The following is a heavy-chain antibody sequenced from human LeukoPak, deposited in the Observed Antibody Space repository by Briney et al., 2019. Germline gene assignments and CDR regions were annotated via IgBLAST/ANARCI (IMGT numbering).Heavy chain of an antibody. CDR1: GGFIGTYY. J-gene: IGHJ4*02. CDR3: ARGQLATAMGRDYFDY. CDR2: IYTGGST. V-gene: IGHV4-4*07. Sequence: KPSETLSLTCTVSGGFIGTYYWSWIRQPAGKGLEWIGRIYTGGSTNYNPSLKSRVSMAVDTSKNQFSLKLTSVTAADTAVYYCARGQLATAMGRDYFDYWGQGTVVTVSS. D-gene: IGHD5-18*01.